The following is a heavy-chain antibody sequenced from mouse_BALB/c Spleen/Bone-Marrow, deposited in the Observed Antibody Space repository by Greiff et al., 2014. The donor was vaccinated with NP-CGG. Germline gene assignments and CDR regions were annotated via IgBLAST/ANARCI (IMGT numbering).Heavy chain of an antibody. CDR2: ISNGGGST. Sequence: EVKLVESGGGLVQPGGSLKISCAASGSTFSSYIMSWVRQTPEKRLEWVAYISNGGGSTYYPDTVKGRFTISRDNAKNTLYLQMISLKSEDTAMYYCARQGVYYGKTYYAMDYWGQGTSFTVSS. D-gene: IGHD2-1*01. CDR3: ARQGVYYGKTYYAMDY. CDR1: GSTFSSYI. V-gene: IGHV5-12-2*01. J-gene: IGHJ4*01.